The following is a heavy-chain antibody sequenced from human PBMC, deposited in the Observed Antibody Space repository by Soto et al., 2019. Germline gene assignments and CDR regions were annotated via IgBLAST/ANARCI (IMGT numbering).Heavy chain of an antibody. CDR3: ARDSLQTITICGVVPYYYYYGMDV. CDR2: INHSGST. J-gene: IGHJ6*02. D-gene: IGHD3-3*01. CDR1: GGSFSGYY. Sequence: TSETLSLTCAVYGGSFSGYYWSWIRQPPGKGLEWIGEINHSGSTNYNPSLKSRVTISVDTSKNQFSLKLSSVTAADTAVYYCARDSLQTITICGVVPYYYYYGMDVWGQGTTVTVSS. V-gene: IGHV4-34*01.